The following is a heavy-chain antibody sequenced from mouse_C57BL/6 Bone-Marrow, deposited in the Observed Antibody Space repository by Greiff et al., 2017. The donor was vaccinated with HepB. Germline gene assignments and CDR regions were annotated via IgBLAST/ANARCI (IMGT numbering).Heavy chain of an antibody. CDR2: IRNKANGYTT. V-gene: IGHV7-3*01. Sequence: EVQLQESGGGLVQPGGSLSLSCAASGFTFTDYYMSWVRQPPGKALEWLGFIRNKANGYTTEYSASVKGRFTISRDNSQSILYLQMNALRAEDSATYYCARYLPYFDYWGQGTTLTVSS. J-gene: IGHJ2*01. CDR1: GFTFTDYY. CDR3: ARYLPYFDY.